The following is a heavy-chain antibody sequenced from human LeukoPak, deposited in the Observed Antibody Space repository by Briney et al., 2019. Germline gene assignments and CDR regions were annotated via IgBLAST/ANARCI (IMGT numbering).Heavy chain of an antibody. D-gene: IGHD3-3*01. CDR2: ISSSSSYI. CDR1: GFILSRNT. J-gene: IGHJ6*03. V-gene: IGHV3-21*01. CDR3: ARDRSGYSLVPSSKYNYYYMDV. Sequence: PGGSLRLSCAASGFILSRNTMNWVRQAPGKGLEWVLSISSSSSYIYYAHSVTGRFTISRDNAKNSLFLQMNSLRAEDTSVYYCARDRSGYSLVPSSKYNYYYMDVWGKGTTVTVSS.